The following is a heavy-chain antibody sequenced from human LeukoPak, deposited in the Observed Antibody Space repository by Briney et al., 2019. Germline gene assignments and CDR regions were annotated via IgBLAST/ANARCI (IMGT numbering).Heavy chain of an antibody. J-gene: IGHJ4*02. CDR1: GYTFTSYD. D-gene: IGHD1-14*01. Sequence: ASVKVSCKASGYTFTSYDINWVRQATGQGLEWVGWMNPNNSDIGYAQKFQGRVTMTRNTSIGTAYMELSSLRSEDTAIYYCVRVPPGTTIYAYWGQGTLVTVSS. CDR2: MNPNNSDI. CDR3: VRVPPGTTIYAY. V-gene: IGHV1-8*01.